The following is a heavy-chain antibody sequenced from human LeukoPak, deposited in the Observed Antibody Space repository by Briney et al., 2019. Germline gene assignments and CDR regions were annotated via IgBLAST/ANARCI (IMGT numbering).Heavy chain of an antibody. CDR3: ARAPDFWRPFDP. V-gene: IGHV3-53*01. CDR1: GFTVSSNY. CDR2: IYSGGST. J-gene: IGHJ5*02. D-gene: IGHD3-3*01. Sequence: GGSLRLFCAASGFTVSSNYMSWVRQAPGKGLEWVSVIYSGGSTYYADSVKGRFTISRDNSKNTLYLQMNSLRAEDTAVYYCARAPDFWRPFDPWGQGTLVTVSS.